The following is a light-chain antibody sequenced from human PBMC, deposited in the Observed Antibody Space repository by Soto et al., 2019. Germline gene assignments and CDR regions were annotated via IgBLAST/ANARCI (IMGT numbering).Light chain of an antibody. CDR1: SRDVGGYNY. CDR3: SSYTSSSTRV. J-gene: IGLJ1*01. V-gene: IGLV2-14*01. CDR2: EVS. Sequence: QSVLTQPASVSGSPGQSITISCTGTSRDVGGYNYVSWYQQHPGKAPKLMIYEVSNRPSGVSNRFSGSKSGNTASLTISGLQAEEEADYYCSSYTSSSTRVFGTGTKVTVL.